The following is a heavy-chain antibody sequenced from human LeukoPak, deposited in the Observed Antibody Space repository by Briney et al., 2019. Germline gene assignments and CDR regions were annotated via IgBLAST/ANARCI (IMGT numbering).Heavy chain of an antibody. CDR1: GGSISSGDYY. Sequence: SETLSLTCTVSGGSISSGDYYWSWIRQPPGKGLEWIGYIYYSGNTYYNPSLKSRVTISVDTSKNQFSLKLSSVTAADTAVYYCARDLLNEGNHLDYWGQGTLVTVSS. J-gene: IGHJ4*02. D-gene: IGHD4-23*01. CDR2: IYYSGNT. V-gene: IGHV4-30-4*01. CDR3: ARDLLNEGNHLDY.